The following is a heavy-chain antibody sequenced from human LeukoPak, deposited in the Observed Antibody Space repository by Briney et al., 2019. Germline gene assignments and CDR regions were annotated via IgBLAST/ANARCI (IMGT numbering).Heavy chain of an antibody. J-gene: IGHJ4*02. CDR1: GFTFSSYG. CDR3: AKDQGGFWSGSSLDY. D-gene: IGHD3-3*01. V-gene: IGHV3-30*02. CDR2: IWYGGSNK. Sequence: PGGSLRLSCAASGFTFSSYGMHWVRQAPGKGLEWVAVIWYGGSNKYYADSVKGRFTISGDNSKNTLYLQMNSLRAEDTAVYYCAKDQGGFWSGSSLDYWGQGTLVTVSS.